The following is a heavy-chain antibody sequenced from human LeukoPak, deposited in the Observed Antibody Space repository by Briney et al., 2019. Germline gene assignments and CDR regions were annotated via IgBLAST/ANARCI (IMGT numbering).Heavy chain of an antibody. D-gene: IGHD3-22*01. CDR1: GFIFSSYG. J-gene: IGHJ4*02. CDR2: IRSDGSGK. V-gene: IGHV3-30*02. CDR3: AKHDSSSDF. Sequence: PGGSLRLSCAASGFIFSSYGMHWVRQPPGKGLEWVAFIRSDGSGKYYAASVKGRFTISRDNSKNTLYLQMNSLRAEDTAVYYCAKHDSSSDFWGQGTLVTVSS.